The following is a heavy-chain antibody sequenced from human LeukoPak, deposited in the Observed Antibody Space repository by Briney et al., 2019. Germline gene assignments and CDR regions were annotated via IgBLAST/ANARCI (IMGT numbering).Heavy chain of an antibody. CDR3: ARDKGPGSSTSCYGMCYFDY. CDR2: IIPIFGTA. Sequence: GASVKVSCKASGGTFSSYAISWVRQAPGQGLEWMGGIIPIFGTANYAQKFQGRVTITADESTSTAYMELSGLRSEDTAVYYCARDKGPGSSTSCYGMCYFDYWGQGTLVTVSS. V-gene: IGHV1-69*13. CDR1: GGTFSSYA. D-gene: IGHD2-2*01. J-gene: IGHJ4*02.